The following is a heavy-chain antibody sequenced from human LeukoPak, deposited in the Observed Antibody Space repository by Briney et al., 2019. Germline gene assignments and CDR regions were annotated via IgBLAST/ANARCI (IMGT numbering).Heavy chain of an antibody. D-gene: IGHD6-6*01. CDR3: AKDRVGNSYLFDS. J-gene: IGHJ4*02. Sequence: GGSLRLSCAASGFTFSNYDMSWVRQAPGKGLEWVSGITNSGGNTYYADSAKGRFTISRDNSKNTLYLQMNSLRAEDTAVYYCAKDRVGNSYLFDSWGQGTLVTVSS. CDR2: ITNSGGNT. V-gene: IGHV3-23*01. CDR1: GFTFSNYD.